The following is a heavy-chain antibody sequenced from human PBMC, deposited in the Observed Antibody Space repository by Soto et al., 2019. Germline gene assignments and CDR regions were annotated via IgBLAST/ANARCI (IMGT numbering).Heavy chain of an antibody. Sequence: VGSRRFAGAASGFTFRNYAMSWVLQAPGKGVGWGSGLSDGGGSTFYADSVKGRFTISRDNAKNTLYLQMSSLRAEDTAVYYCAKEGTGSPYNWFDPWGQGTLVSISS. D-gene: IGHD3-9*01. CDR3: AKEGTGSPYNWFDP. CDR1: GFTFRNYA. CDR2: LSDGGGST. V-gene: IGHV3-23*01. J-gene: IGHJ5*02.